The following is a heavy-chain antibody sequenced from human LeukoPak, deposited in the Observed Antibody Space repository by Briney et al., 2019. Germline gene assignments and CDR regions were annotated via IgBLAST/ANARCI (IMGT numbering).Heavy chain of an antibody. D-gene: IGHD2-15*01. CDR2: IYSGGST. CDR3: ASGRLRSSYYYMDV. J-gene: IGHJ6*03. CDR1: GFTVSSNY. Sequence: GGSLRLSCAASGFTVSSNYMSWVRQAPGKGLEWVSVIYSGGSTYYADSVKGRFTISRDNSKNTLYLQMNSLRAEDTAVYYCASGRLRSSYYYMDVWGKGTTVTVSS. V-gene: IGHV3-66*02.